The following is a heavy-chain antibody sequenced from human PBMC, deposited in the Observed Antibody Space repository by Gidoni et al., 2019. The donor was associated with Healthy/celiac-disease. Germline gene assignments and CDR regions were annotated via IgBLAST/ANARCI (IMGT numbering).Heavy chain of an antibody. CDR1: GGTFSSYA. CDR2: IIPIFGTA. J-gene: IGHJ4*02. V-gene: IGHV1-69*06. CDR3: ARMGRDYYDSSGYYRAADY. Sequence: QVQLVQSGAEVKKPGSSVKVSCKASGGTFSSYAISWVRPAPGQGLEWMGGIIPIFGTANYAHKFQGRVTITADKSTSTAYMELSSLRSEDTAVYYCARMGRDYYDSSGYYRAADYWGQGTLVTVSS. D-gene: IGHD3-22*01.